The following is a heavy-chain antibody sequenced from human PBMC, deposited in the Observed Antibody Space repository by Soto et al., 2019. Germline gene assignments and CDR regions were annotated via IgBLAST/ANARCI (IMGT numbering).Heavy chain of an antibody. J-gene: IGHJ4*02. CDR1: GGSIRSGDYY. Sequence: SETLSLTCTVSGGSIRSGDYYLSWIRQPPGKGLEWIGYIYYSGSTYYNPSLKSRVTISVDTSKNQFSLKLSSVTAADTAVYYCARGRYYGSGPVSYWGQGTLVTSPQ. CDR3: ARGRYYGSGPVSY. CDR2: IYYSGST. V-gene: IGHV4-30-4*01. D-gene: IGHD3-10*01.